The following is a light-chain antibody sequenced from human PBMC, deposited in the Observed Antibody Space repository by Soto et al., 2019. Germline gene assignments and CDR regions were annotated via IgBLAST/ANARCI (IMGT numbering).Light chain of an antibody. Sequence: QSVLTQPPSVSGAPGQRVTISCTGSSSNIGAGYDVHWYQQLPRTAPKLLIYVNSNRPSGVPDRFSGSKSGTSASLAITGLQAEDEADYYRQSYDSSLSAVVFGGGTKVTVL. CDR1: SSNIGAGYD. CDR2: VNS. J-gene: IGLJ2*01. CDR3: QSYDSSLSAVV. V-gene: IGLV1-40*01.